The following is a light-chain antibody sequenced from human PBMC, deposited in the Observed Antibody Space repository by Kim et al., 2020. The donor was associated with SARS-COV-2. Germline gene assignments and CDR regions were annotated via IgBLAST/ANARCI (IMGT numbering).Light chain of an antibody. CDR1: QSISKN. V-gene: IGKV3-15*01. J-gene: IGKJ1*01. CDR2: GAS. CDR3: QQYNNLLTWT. Sequence: EIVMTQSPATLSASPGETATLSCRASQSISKNVAWYQQKPGQAPRLLIYGASTRDTGIPARFSGSGSGTEFTLTISSLQSEDFAVYYCQQYNNLLTWTFGQGTKVDIK.